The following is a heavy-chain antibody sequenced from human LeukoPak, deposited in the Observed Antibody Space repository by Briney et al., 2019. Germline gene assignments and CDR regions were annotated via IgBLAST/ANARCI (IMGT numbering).Heavy chain of an antibody. Sequence: SETLSLTCAVYGGSFSGYYWSWIRQPPGKGLEWIGEINHSGSTNYNPSLKSRVTISVDTSKNQFSLKLSSVTAADTAVYYCARENGSIAARPRDVLFDYWGQGTLVTVSS. CDR2: INHSGST. V-gene: IGHV4-34*01. CDR1: GGSFSGYY. J-gene: IGHJ4*02. D-gene: IGHD6-6*01. CDR3: ARENGSIAARPRDVLFDY.